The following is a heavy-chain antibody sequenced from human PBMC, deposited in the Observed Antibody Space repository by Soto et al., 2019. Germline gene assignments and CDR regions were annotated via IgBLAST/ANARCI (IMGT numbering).Heavy chain of an antibody. J-gene: IGHJ4*02. CDR2: IYYSGST. Sequence: TLSLTCTVSGGSISSGGYYWSWIRQHPGKGLEWIGYIYYSGSTYYNPSLKSRVTISVDTSKNQFSLKLSSVTAADTAVYYCARDYYDSSGLAGFDYWGQGTLVTVSS. D-gene: IGHD3-22*01. V-gene: IGHV4-31*03. CDR3: ARDYYDSSGLAGFDY. CDR1: GGSISSGGYY.